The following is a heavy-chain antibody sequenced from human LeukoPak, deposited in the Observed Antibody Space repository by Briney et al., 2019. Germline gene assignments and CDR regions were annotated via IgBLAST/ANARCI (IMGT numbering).Heavy chain of an antibody. CDR2: IYYSGST. V-gene: IGHV4-59*01. Sequence: SETLSLTCTVSGGSISSYYWNWIRQPPGKGLEWIGYIYYSGSTNYNPSLKSRVTISVDTSKNQFSLKLSSVTAADTAVYYCARGAGSSGYYSIFYFDYWGQGTLVTVSS. D-gene: IGHD3-22*01. CDR1: GGSISSYY. J-gene: IGHJ4*02. CDR3: ARGAGSSGYYSIFYFDY.